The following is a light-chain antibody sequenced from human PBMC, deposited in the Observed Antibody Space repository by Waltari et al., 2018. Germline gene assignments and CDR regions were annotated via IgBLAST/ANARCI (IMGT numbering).Light chain of an antibody. CDR1: GLRSYY. J-gene: IGLJ2*01. CDR3: HSRDASGVGGS. CDR2: DKN. V-gene: IGLV3-19*01. Sequence: SSELTQDPAVSVAMGQTVPINCTGNGLRSYYASWYQQRPGQAPILNMYDKNNRPSGVPDRFSGSNSDNTASLTITGAQAEDEASYYCHSRDASGVGGSFGGGTKLTVL.